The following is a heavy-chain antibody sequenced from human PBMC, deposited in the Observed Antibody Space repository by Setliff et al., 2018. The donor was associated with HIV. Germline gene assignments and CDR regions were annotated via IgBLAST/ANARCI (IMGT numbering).Heavy chain of an antibody. V-gene: IGHV3-21*01. CDR2: ISSSSSYI. CDR1: GFTFSSYS. Sequence: GGSLRLSCAASGFTFSSYSMNWVRQAPGKGLEWVSSISSSSSYIYYADSVKGRFTISRDNAKNSLYLQMNSLRAEDTAVYYSASVEWGIQLDAFDIWGQGTMVTVSS. J-gene: IGHJ3*02. D-gene: IGHD5-18*01. CDR3: ASVEWGIQLDAFDI.